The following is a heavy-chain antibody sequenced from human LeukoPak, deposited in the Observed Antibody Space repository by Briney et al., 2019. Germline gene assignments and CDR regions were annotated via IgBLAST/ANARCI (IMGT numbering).Heavy chain of an antibody. CDR1: GFTFSSCW. J-gene: IGHJ4*02. D-gene: IGHD3-10*01. CDR2: IKQDGSEK. CDR3: ARAGTMVRGVIPFDY. V-gene: IGHV3-7*05. Sequence: PGGSLRLSCAASGFTFSSCWMSWVRQAPGKGLEWVANIKQDGSEKYYVDSVKGRFTISRDNAKNSLYLQMNSLRAEDTAVYYCARAGTMVRGVIPFDYWGQGTLVTVSS.